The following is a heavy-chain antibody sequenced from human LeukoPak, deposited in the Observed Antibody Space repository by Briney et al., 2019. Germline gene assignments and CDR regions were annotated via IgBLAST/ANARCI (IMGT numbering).Heavy chain of an antibody. D-gene: IGHD6-13*01. CDR3: ARDNPGSSSWYVGHYYMDV. CDR2: ISSSSSYI. V-gene: IGHV3-21*01. Sequence: GGSLRLSCAASGFTFSSYSMNWVRQAPGKGLEWVSSISSSSSYIYYADSVKGRFTISRDNAKNSLYLQMNSLRAEDTAVYYCARDNPGSSSWYVGHYYMDVWGKGTTVTVSS. J-gene: IGHJ6*03. CDR1: GFTFSSYS.